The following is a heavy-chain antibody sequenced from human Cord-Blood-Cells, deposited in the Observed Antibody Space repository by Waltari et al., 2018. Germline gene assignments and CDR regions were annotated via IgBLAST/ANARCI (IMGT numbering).Heavy chain of an antibody. CDR1: GGSFSGYY. J-gene: IGHJ6*03. V-gene: IGHV4-34*01. CDR2: INHSGST. CDR3: ARGYSSSSHYYYYYMDV. Sequence: VQLQQWGAGLLKPSETLSLTCAVYGGSFSGYYWSWIRQPPGKGLEWIGEINHSGSTNYNPSLKSRVTISVDTSKNQFSLKLSSVTAADTAVYYCARGYSSSSHYYYYYMDVWGKGTTVTVSS. D-gene: IGHD6-6*01.